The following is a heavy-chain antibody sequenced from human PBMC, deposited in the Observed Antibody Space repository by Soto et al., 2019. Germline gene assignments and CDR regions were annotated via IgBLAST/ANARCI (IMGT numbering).Heavy chain of an antibody. CDR1: GFTFSSYA. CDR2: VWYDGSNQ. Sequence: GGSLRLSCAASGFTFSSYAMHWVRQAPGKGLEWVAVVWYDGSNQYYADSVKGRFTIFRDNSKNTPFLQMNSLRVEDTAVYYCAGGYSYSPGFYFDYWGQGSLVTVSS. J-gene: IGHJ4*02. V-gene: IGHV3-33*01. D-gene: IGHD5-18*01. CDR3: AGGYSYSPGFYFDY.